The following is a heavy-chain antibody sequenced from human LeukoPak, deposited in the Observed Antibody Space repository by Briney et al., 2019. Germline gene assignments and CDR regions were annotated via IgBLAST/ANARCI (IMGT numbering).Heavy chain of an antibody. D-gene: IGHD3-22*01. V-gene: IGHV3-15*05. J-gene: IGHJ4*02. CDR1: GSTFSNAW. CDR3: TTHSYDSSGYGRFFDH. Sequence: GGSLRLSCAASGSTFSNAWMSWVRQAPGKGLEWVGRIKSKTDGGTTDYAAPVKGRFTISRDDSKNTLYLQMNSVKTEDTAVYYCTTHSYDSSGYGRFFDHWGQGTLVTVSS. CDR2: IKSKTDGGTT.